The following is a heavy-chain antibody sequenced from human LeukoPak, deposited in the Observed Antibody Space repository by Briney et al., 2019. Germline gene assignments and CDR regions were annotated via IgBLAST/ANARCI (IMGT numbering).Heavy chain of an antibody. CDR3: ASGTTGGIDY. Sequence: SETLSLTCTVSGGSISSYYWSWIRQPPGKGLEWIGYISHSGSASYNPSLKSRVTISLDRSKNQFSLKLTSVTAADTAVYYCASGTTGGIDYWGQGTLVTVSS. D-gene: IGHD3-16*01. V-gene: IGHV4-59*12. J-gene: IGHJ4*02. CDR1: GGSISSYY. CDR2: ISHSGSA.